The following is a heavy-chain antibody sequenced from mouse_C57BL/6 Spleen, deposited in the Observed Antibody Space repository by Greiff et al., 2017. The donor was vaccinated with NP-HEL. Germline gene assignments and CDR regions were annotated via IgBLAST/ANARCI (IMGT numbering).Heavy chain of an antibody. CDR2: IHPNSGST. V-gene: IGHV1-64*01. CDR3: ATHLTTVVATDY. Sequence: QVQLQQPGAELVKPGASVKLSCKASGYTFTSYWMHWVKQRPGQGLEWIGMIHPNSGSTNYNEKFKSQATLTIDQSSSTAYMQRSSLTSEDSAVYDCATHLTTVVATDYWGQGTTLTVSS. CDR1: GYTFTSYW. D-gene: IGHD1-1*01. J-gene: IGHJ2*01.